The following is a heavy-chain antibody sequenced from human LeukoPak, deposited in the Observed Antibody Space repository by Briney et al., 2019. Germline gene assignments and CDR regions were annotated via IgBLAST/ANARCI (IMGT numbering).Heavy chain of an antibody. CDR3: ARSLKWNPFGLVK. CDR2: INDSGGST. V-gene: IGHV3-23*01. D-gene: IGHD3-10*01. CDR1: GFIYNIYV. Sequence: GGSLRPSSAASGFIYNIYVQIWGRQAPGRGLEWVSVINDSGGSTFYADSVKGRFCISIDNSNLYLQMSSLRAEDTAVYYCARSLKWNPFGLVKRGEETLVTVSS. J-gene: IGHJ4*02.